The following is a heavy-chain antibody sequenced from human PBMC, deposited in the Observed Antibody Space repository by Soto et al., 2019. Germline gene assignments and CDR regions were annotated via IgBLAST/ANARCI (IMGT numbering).Heavy chain of an antibody. CDR1: GFTFSSHA. CDR3: ARAFSGYSRTGVGY. CDR2: ISAGGGTT. Sequence: GGSLRLSCAASGFTFSSHAMSWVRQAPGKGLEWVSGISAGGGTTYYADAVKGRITISRDNSKNTVYLQMSSLRAEDTAVYYCARAFSGYSRTGVGYWGQGTLVTVSS. J-gene: IGHJ4*02. D-gene: IGHD6-13*01. V-gene: IGHV3-23*01.